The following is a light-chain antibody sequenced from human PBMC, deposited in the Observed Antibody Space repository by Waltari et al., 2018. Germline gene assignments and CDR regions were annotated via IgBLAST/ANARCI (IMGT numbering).Light chain of an antibody. CDR2: DSS. V-gene: IGKV1-33*01. CDR1: QGINKY. J-gene: IGKJ1*01. CDR3: QQYYTYSLWA. Sequence: DIQMTQSPSSLSTSVGDRVTITCQASQGINKYLNWYQQKPGKPPKLLIYDSSTLERGVPSRFSGDGYGTDFTLTISSLQPDDFATYFCQQYYTYSLWAFGQGTKVETK.